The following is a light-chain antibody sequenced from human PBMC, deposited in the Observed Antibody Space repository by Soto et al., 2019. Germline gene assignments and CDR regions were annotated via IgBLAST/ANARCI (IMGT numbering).Light chain of an antibody. CDR1: QSVRSY. J-gene: IGKJ5*01. CDR3: QQRSNWPPT. Sequence: EVVMTQSPATLSVSPGERATLSCGASQSVRSYLAWYQQKPGQAPRLLIYGASSRATGIPDRFSGSGSGTDFTLTISRLEPEDFAVYYCQQRSNWPPTFGQGTRLEIK. CDR2: GAS. V-gene: IGKV3D-20*02.